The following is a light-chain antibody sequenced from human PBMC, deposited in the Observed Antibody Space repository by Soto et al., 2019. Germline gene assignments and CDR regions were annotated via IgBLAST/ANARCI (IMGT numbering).Light chain of an antibody. V-gene: IGKV3-11*01. CDR2: DAS. J-gene: IGKJ1*01. Sequence: EVVLTQSPATLSLSPGERAILSCRASQIISSYLAWYQQKPGQAPRLLIYDASNRATGIPARFSGSGSGTDFTLTISSLEPEDFAVYYCQQRSNWWTFGQGTKVEIK. CDR1: QIISSY. CDR3: QQRSNWWT.